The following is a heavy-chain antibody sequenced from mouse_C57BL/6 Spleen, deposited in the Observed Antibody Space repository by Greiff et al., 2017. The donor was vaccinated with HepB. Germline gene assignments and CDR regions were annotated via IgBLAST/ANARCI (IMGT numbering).Heavy chain of an antibody. J-gene: IGHJ1*03. V-gene: IGHV1-52*01. D-gene: IGHD1-1*02. CDR2: IDPSDSET. CDR3: ARVVDWYFDV. Sequence: QVQLQQPGAELVRPGPSVKLSCKASGYTFTSYWMHWVKQRPIQGLEWIGNIDPSDSETHYNQKFKDKATLTVDKSSSTAYMQLSSLTSEDSAVYYCARVVDWYFDVWGTGTTVTVSS. CDR1: GYTFTSYW.